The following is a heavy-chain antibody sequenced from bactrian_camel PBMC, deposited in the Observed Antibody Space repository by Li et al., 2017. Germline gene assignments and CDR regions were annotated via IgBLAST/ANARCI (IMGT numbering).Heavy chain of an antibody. CDR3: AVNMGSWLGPPRY. CDR1: GLIYENYW. J-gene: IGHJ4*01. Sequence: VQLVESGGGSVEPGMSLKLTCTGSGLIYENYWRGWFRQAPGKEREEVAALESGGRTTYAHSVQGRFTITKNGDNFYLEMNNLKPEDTGVYYCAVNMGSWLGPPRYWGLGTQVTVS. CDR2: LESGGRT. D-gene: IGHD2*01. V-gene: IGHV3S53*01.